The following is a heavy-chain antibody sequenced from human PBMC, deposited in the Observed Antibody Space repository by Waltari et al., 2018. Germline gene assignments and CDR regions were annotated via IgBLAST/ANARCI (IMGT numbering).Heavy chain of an antibody. D-gene: IGHD6-19*01. CDR1: GFTFRSSG. Sequence: QVQLVESGGGVVQPGRSLRLSCAASGFTFRSSGMHWVRQAPGKGLEWVAVIWYDGSNKYYADSVKGRFTISRDNSKNTLYLQMNSLRAEDTAMYYCAKEESGWSDYWDQGTLVTVSS. J-gene: IGHJ4*02. V-gene: IGHV3-30*18. CDR3: AKEESGWSDY. CDR2: IWYDGSNK.